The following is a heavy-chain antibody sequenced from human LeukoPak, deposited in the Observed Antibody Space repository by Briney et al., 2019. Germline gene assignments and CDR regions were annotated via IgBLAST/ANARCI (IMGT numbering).Heavy chain of an antibody. Sequence: PGGSLRLSCAASGSTFSSYAMSWVRQAPGKGLEWVSAISGSGGSTYYADSVKGRFTISRDNSKNSLYLQMNSLRTEDTALYYCALTAIPDYYCMDVWGKGTTVTVSS. D-gene: IGHD2-21*02. CDR2: ISGSGGST. J-gene: IGHJ6*03. V-gene: IGHV3-23*01. CDR3: ALTAIPDYYCMDV. CDR1: GSTFSSYA.